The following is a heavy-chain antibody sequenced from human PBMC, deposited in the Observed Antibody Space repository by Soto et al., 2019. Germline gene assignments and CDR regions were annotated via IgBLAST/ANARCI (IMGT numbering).Heavy chain of an antibody. D-gene: IGHD3-10*01. CDR2: ISGSGGST. CDR3: AKSGVRGYYYYMDV. Sequence: GGSLRLSCAASGFTFSSYAMSWVRQAPGKGLEWVSAISGSGGSTYYADSVKGRFTISRDNSKNTLYLQMNSLRAEDTAVYYCAKSGVRGYYYYMDVWGKGTMVTVSS. V-gene: IGHV3-23*01. J-gene: IGHJ6*03. CDR1: GFTFSSYA.